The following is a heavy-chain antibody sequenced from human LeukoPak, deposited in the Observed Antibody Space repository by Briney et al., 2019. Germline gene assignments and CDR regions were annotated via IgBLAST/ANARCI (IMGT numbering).Heavy chain of an antibody. CDR1: GYTFTGYY. D-gene: IGHD3-22*01. CDR3: ARDNSYDYDSSGYCGY. CDR2: INPNSGGT. J-gene: IGHJ4*02. V-gene: IGHV1-2*02. Sequence: ASVKVSCKASGYTFTGYYMHWVRQAPGQGLERMGWINPNSGGTNYAQKFQGRVTMTRDTSISTTYMELSRLRSDDTAVYYCARDNSYDYDSSGYCGYWGQGTLVTVSS.